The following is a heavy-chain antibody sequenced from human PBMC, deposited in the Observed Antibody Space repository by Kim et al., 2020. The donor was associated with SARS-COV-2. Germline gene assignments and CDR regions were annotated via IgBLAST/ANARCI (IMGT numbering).Heavy chain of an antibody. V-gene: IGHV3-9*01. J-gene: IGHJ4*02. CDR3: AKDRTGSSGYSFDY. Sequence: GGSLRLSCAASGFTFDDYAMHWVRQAPGKGLEWVSGISWNSGSIGYADSVKGRFTISRDNAKNSLYLQMNSLRAEDTALYYCAKDRTGSSGYSFDYWGQGTLVTVSS. CDR1: GFTFDDYA. D-gene: IGHD3-22*01. CDR2: ISWNSGSI.